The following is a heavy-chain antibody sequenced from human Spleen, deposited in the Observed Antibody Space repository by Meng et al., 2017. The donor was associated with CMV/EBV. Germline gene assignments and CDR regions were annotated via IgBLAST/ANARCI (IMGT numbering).Heavy chain of an antibody. CDR3: AKDSGSNPSWFDS. Sequence: GGSLRLSCAASGFIFSRFGFTWVRQAPGKGLEWVAFIRYDGSNKYYADSVKGRFTISRDNSKNTLYLQMNSLRAEDTAVYYCAKDSGSNPSWFDSWGQGTLVTVSS. V-gene: IGHV3-30*02. D-gene: IGHD5-12*01. CDR1: GFIFSRFG. J-gene: IGHJ5*01. CDR2: IRYDGSNK.